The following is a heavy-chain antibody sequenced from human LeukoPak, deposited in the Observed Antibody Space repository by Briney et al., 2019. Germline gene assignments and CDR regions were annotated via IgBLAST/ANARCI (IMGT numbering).Heavy chain of an antibody. Sequence: SETLSLTCTVSGGSISSYYWSWIRQPPGKGLEWIGYIYYSGSTNYNPSLKSRVTISVDTSKNQFSLKLSSVTAADTAVYYCARGSYNYGDTAMVLATWGQGILVTVSS. CDR1: GGSISSYY. V-gene: IGHV4-59*01. D-gene: IGHD5-18*01. J-gene: IGHJ5*02. CDR2: IYYSGST. CDR3: ARGSYNYGDTAMVLAT.